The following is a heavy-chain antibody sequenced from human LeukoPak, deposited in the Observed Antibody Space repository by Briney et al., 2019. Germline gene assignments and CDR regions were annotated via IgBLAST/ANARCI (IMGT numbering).Heavy chain of an antibody. CDR2: IGMDNKP. CDR1: GFTFSAYA. Sequence: PGRCLRLSCEASGFTFSAYAMTWVRQAPGRWLEWVLSIGMDNKPHYSEPVKGRCAISRNNSKSMLFLQLNSLRAEDTALYYCGRDLHDDVAMDVWGQGTTVTVSS. J-gene: IGHJ6*02. D-gene: IGHD1-1*01. CDR3: GRDLHDDVAMDV. V-gene: IGHV3-23*05.